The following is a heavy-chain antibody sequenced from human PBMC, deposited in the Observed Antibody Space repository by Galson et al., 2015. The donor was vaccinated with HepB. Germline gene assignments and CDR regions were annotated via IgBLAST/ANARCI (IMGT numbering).Heavy chain of an antibody. V-gene: IGHV3-30*18. J-gene: IGHJ4*02. CDR1: GFTFNNYG. CDR3: AKDRESYDRSGDYLSYYFDN. Sequence: SLRLSCAASGFTFNNYGMHWVRQAPGKGLEWVAVISLDGNGKNYADSVKGRFTVSRDNSKNTLYLQMNSLRAEDTTIYYCAKDRESYDRSGDYLSYYFDNWGQGTLVTVSS. CDR2: ISLDGNGK. D-gene: IGHD3-22*01.